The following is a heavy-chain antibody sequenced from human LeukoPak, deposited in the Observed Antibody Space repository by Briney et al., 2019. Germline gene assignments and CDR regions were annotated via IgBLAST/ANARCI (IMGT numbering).Heavy chain of an antibody. CDR2: ISSSGSSI. D-gene: IGHD6-13*01. V-gene: IGHV3-48*02. J-gene: IGHJ3*01. Sequence: GGSLRLSCAASGFTFSSHVISWVRQAPGKGLEWVSKISSSGSSIYYEDSVKGRFTISRDNAKNSLYLQMNSLRDEETAVYYCARRYSSSWFKPFDLWGQGTMVTVSS. CDR1: GFTFSSHV. CDR3: ARRYSSSWFKPFDL.